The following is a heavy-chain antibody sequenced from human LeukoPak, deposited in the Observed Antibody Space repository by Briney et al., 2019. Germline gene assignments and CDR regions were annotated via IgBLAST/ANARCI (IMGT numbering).Heavy chain of an antibody. CDR2: IYHSGST. J-gene: IGHJ4*02. Sequence: SQTLSLTCTISGGSISSGGYYWSWIRQPPGKGLEWIGYIYHSGSTYYNPSLKNRVTISVDRSKNQFSLKLSSVTAADTAVYYCARGGGYSSSGFDYWGQGTLVTVSS. CDR3: ARGGGYSSSGFDY. V-gene: IGHV4-30-2*01. D-gene: IGHD6-6*01. CDR1: GGSISSGGYY.